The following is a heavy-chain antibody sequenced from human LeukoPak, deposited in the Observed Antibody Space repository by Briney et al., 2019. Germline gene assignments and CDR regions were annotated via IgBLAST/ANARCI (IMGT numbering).Heavy chain of an antibody. CDR2: IRYDGSNK. CDR3: ATRVGYYFDY. Sequence: PGGFLRLSCAASGFTFSSYGMHWVRQAPGKGLEWVAFIRYDGSNKYYADSVKGRFTISRDNSKNTLYLQMNSLRAEDTAVYYCATRVGYYFDYWGQGTLVTVSS. V-gene: IGHV3-30*02. J-gene: IGHJ4*02. CDR1: GFTFSSYG. D-gene: IGHD2-2*01.